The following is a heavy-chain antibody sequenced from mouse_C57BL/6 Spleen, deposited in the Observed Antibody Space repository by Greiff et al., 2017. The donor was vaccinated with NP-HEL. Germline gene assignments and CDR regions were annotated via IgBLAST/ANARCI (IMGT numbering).Heavy chain of an antibody. CDR3: ARSAYYSNYEDDY. D-gene: IGHD2-5*01. V-gene: IGHV1-55*01. Sequence: QVQLQQPGAELVKPGASVKMSCKASGFTFTSYWITWVKQRPGQGLEWIGDIYPGSGSTNYNEKFKSKATLTVDTSSSTAYMQLSSLTSGDSAVYYCARSAYYSNYEDDYWGQGTTLTVSS. J-gene: IGHJ2*01. CDR2: IYPGSGST. CDR1: GFTFTSYW.